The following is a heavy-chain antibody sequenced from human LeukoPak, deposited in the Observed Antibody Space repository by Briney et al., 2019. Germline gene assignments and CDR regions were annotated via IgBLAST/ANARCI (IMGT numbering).Heavy chain of an antibody. CDR1: GYTFTSYG. V-gene: IGHV1-18*01. Sequence: ASVKVSCKASGYTFTSYGISWVRQAPGQGLEWMGWISAYNGNTNYAQKLQGRVTMTTDTSTSTAYMELRSLRSDDTAVYYCARRVLRYFGWHHFDPWGQGTLVTVSS. J-gene: IGHJ5*02. CDR2: ISAYNGNT. D-gene: IGHD3-9*01. CDR3: ARRVLRYFGWHHFDP.